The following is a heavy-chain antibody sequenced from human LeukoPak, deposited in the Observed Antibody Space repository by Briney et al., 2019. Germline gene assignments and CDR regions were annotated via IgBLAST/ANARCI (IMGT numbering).Heavy chain of an antibody. Sequence: GGSLRLSCAASGFTFSSYGMHWVRQAPGKGLEWVTFVRYDGSNKYYTDSVKGRFTISRDNSKNTLYLQMNSLRAEDTAVYYCAKGEYSSSPFDPWGQGTLVTVSS. CDR1: GFTFSSYG. D-gene: IGHD6-6*01. CDR3: AKGEYSSSPFDP. J-gene: IGHJ5*02. V-gene: IGHV3-30*02. CDR2: VRYDGSNK.